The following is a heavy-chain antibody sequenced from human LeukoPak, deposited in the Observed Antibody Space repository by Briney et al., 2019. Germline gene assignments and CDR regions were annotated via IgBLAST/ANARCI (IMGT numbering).Heavy chain of an antibody. J-gene: IGHJ4*02. D-gene: IGHD2-2*01. V-gene: IGHV4-31*03. CDR1: GGSISSGGYY. Sequence: SQTLSLTCTVSGGSISSGGYYWSWIRQHPGKGLEWIGYIYYSGSTYYNPPLKSRVTISVDTSKNQFSLKLSSVTAAETAVYYCTRVVPAAAVDYWGQGSLVTVSS. CDR3: TRVVPAAAVDY. CDR2: IYYSGST.